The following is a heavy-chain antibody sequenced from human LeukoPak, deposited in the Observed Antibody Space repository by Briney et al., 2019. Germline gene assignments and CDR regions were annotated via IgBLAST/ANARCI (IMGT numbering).Heavy chain of an antibody. CDR1: GFTFSSYA. CDR2: ISSNGGST. Sequence: GSLRLSCAASGFTFSSYAMHWVRQAPGKGLEYASAISSNGGSTYYANSVKGRFTISRDNSKNTLYLQMGSLRAEDMAVYYCARGNFDYWGQGTLVTVSS. CDR3: ARGNFDY. J-gene: IGHJ4*02. V-gene: IGHV3-64*01.